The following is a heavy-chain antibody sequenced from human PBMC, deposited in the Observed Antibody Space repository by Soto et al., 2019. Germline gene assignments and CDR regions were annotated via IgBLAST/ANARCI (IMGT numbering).Heavy chain of an antibody. CDR2: INSDGSST. CDR3: ARTYYDILTGHRAPHYYYGMDV. J-gene: IGHJ6*02. CDR1: GFTFSSYW. Sequence: GGSLRLSCAASGFTFSSYWMHWVRQAPGKGLVWVSRINSDGSSTSYADSVKGRFTISRDNAKNTLYLQMNSLRAEDTAVYYCARTYYDILTGHRAPHYYYGMDVWGQGTTVTVSS. D-gene: IGHD3-9*01. V-gene: IGHV3-74*01.